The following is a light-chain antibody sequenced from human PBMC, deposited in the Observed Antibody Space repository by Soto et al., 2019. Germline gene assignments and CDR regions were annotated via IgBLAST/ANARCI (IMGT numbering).Light chain of an antibody. CDR3: QQYHTSPLT. Sequence: EIVLTQSPGTLSLSPGERASLSCRASQSSSSNYLAWYQQKPGQAPRLLIYGASSRATGIPDRFSGSGSGTDFTLTISRLEPEDFALYYCQQYHTSPLTLGQGTKVDIK. V-gene: IGKV3-20*01. CDR2: GAS. J-gene: IGKJ1*01. CDR1: QSSSSNY.